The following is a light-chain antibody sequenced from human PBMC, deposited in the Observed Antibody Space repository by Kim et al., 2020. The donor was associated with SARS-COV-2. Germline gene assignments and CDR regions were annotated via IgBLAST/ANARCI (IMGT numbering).Light chain of an antibody. V-gene: IGKV1-16*01. CDR1: PAISYY. CDR2: VAS. J-gene: IGKJ2*01. Sequence: SGSVGDGVPITCRASPAISYYLAWFQQKPGKAPKSLIYVASNLQSGVPSRFSGSGSGTDFSLTISSLQPEDFATYYCQQYNSYPYTFGQGTKLEI. CDR3: QQYNSYPYT.